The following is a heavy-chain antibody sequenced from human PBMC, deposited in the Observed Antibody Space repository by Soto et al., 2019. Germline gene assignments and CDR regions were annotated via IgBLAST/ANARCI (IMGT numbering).Heavy chain of an antibody. CDR2: ISNSGDTI. CDR3: VRDPYSYGPFDR. D-gene: IGHD5-18*01. Sequence: GGSLRLSCVASGFTFSYYTMSWVRQAPGKGLEWVSGISNSGDTIYYADSVKGRFTISRDTSKNTVDLQMNNLRAEDTAVYYCVRDPYSYGPFDRWGQGTLVTVSS. CDR1: GFTFSYYT. J-gene: IGHJ4*02. V-gene: IGHV3-23*01.